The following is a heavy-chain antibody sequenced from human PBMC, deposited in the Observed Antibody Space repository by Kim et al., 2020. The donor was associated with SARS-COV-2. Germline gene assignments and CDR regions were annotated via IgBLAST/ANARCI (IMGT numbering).Heavy chain of an antibody. V-gene: IGHV4-34*01. Sequence: SETLSLTCAVYGGSFSGYYWSLIRQPPGKGLEWIGEINHSGSTNYNPSLKSRVTISVDTSKNQFSLKLSSVTAAETAVYYCARGAYSGSYPNWFDPWGQGTMVTVAS. CDR1: GGSFSGYY. D-gene: IGHD3-10*01. CDR2: INHSGST. J-gene: IGHJ5*02. CDR3: ARGAYSGSYPNWFDP.